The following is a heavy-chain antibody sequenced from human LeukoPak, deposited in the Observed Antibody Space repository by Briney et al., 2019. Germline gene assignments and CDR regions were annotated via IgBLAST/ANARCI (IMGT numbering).Heavy chain of an antibody. CDR1: GGSITSGSYY. V-gene: IGHV4-61*02. CDR2: IYFSGST. Sequence: PSETLSLTCTVSGGSITSGSYYWSWVPQPAGKGLEWIGRIYFSGSTTYNPSLESRVTMSVDTSKNQISLRLDSATAADTAVYYCVREHPDKTYYYYMDVWGNGTTVTVSS. CDR3: VREHPDKTYYYYMDV. J-gene: IGHJ6*03.